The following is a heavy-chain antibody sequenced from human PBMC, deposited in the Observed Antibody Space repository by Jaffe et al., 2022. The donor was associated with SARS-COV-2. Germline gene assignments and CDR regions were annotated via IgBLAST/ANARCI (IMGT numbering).Heavy chain of an antibody. Sequence: EVQLVESGGGLVKPGGSLRLSCAASGFTFSSYSMNWVRQAPGKGLEWVSSISSSSSYIYYADSVKGRFTISRDNAKNSLYLQMNSLRAEDTAVYYCARVGVVVARGDAFDIWGQGTMVTVSS. CDR2: ISSSSSYI. CDR3: ARVGVVVARGDAFDI. CDR1: GFTFSSYS. D-gene: IGHD3-22*01. J-gene: IGHJ3*02. V-gene: IGHV3-21*01.